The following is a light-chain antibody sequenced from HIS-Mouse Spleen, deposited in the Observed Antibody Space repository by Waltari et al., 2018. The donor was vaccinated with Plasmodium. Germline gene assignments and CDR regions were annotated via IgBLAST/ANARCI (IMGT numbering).Light chain of an antibody. Sequence: SYELTQPPSVSVSPGQTARITCSGDALPKQYAYWYQQKPGQAPVLVIDKDSGGPSGIPERFSGSISGKTVTLTISGVQAEDEADYYCQSADSSGTYVFGTGTKVTVL. J-gene: IGLJ1*01. CDR2: KDS. CDR1: ALPKQY. V-gene: IGLV3-25*03. CDR3: QSADSSGTYV.